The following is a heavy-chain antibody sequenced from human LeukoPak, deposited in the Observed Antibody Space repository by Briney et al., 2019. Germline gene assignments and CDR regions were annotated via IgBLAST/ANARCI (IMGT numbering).Heavy chain of an antibody. D-gene: IGHD6-6*01. CDR2: IYSGGST. V-gene: IGHV3-53*01. Sequence: GGSLRLSCAASGFTVSSNYMSWVRQAPGKGLEWVSVIYSGGSTYYADSVKGRFTISRDNSKNTLFLQMNSLRAEDTAVYYCARSSYSSSSSVWGQGTMVTVSS. CDR1: GFTVSSNY. J-gene: IGHJ3*01. CDR3: ARSSYSSSSSV.